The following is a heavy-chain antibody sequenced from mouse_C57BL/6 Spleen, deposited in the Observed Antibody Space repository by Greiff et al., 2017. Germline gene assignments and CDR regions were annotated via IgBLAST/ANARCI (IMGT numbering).Heavy chain of an antibody. Sequence: EVQLQESGPGLVKPSQSLSLTCSVTGYSITSGYYWNWIRQFPGNKLEWMGYISYDGSNNYNPSLKNRISITRDTSKNQFFLKLNSVTTEDTATYYCAREGGTYDYTWFAYWGQGTLVTVSA. D-gene: IGHD2-4*01. CDR1: GYSITSGYY. V-gene: IGHV3-6*01. CDR3: AREGGTYDYTWFAY. J-gene: IGHJ3*01. CDR2: ISYDGSN.